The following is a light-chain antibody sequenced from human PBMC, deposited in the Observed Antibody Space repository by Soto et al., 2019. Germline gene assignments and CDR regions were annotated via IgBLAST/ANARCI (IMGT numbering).Light chain of an antibody. Sequence: EIVMTQSPATLSVSPGERATLSCRASQDISSNLAWYQQKPGQAPRLLIYGASTSATGIPARFSGSGSGTEFTLTITSLQSEDFAVYYCQQDDNWLRTFGQGTKVEIK. J-gene: IGKJ1*01. V-gene: IGKV3-15*01. CDR3: QQDDNWLRT. CDR2: GAS. CDR1: QDISSN.